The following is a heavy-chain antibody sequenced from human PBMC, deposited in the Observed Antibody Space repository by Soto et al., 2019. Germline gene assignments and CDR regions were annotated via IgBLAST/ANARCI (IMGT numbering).Heavy chain of an antibody. V-gene: IGHV3-30*02. CDR2: IRGSGSNT. Sequence: GGSPRLSCTTSGTIFSGYGMHWLRQAPGKGLEWVSLIRGSGSNTQYADSVKGRFTISRDNSKNTLYLQMNSLRAEDTAVYYCAKDKQWLVRAPFDYWGQGTLVTVSS. D-gene: IGHD6-19*01. J-gene: IGHJ4*02. CDR1: GTIFSGYG. CDR3: AKDKQWLVRAPFDY.